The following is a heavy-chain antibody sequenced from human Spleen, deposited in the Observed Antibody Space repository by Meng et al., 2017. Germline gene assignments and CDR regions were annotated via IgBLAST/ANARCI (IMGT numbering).Heavy chain of an antibody. J-gene: IGHJ5*02. CDR1: GFTLNTAY. D-gene: IGHD3-16*01. Sequence: GESLKISCEASGFTLNTAYMNWVRQAPGKGLEWVGRIKPKTDGGTTEYAAAVEGSFTISRDDSKRKLYLQMNSLKTEDTAVYYCTTDLPFTEGGAITTWGQGTLVTVSS. V-gene: IGHV3-15*01. CDR3: TTDLPFTEGGAITT. CDR2: IKPKTDGGTT.